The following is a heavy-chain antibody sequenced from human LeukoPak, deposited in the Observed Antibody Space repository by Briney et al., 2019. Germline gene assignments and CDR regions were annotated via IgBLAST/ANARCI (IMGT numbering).Heavy chain of an antibody. J-gene: IGHJ4*02. D-gene: IGHD6-25*01. CDR2: IYYSGST. V-gene: IGHV4-39*07. Sequence: PSETLSLTCTVSGGSISSSSYYWGWIRQPPGKGLEWIGSIYYSGSTYYNPSLKSQVTISVDTSKNQFSLKLSSVTAADTAVYYCARDLHTAGFRYFDYWGQGTLVTVSS. CDR3: ARDLHTAGFRYFDY. CDR1: GGSISSSSYY.